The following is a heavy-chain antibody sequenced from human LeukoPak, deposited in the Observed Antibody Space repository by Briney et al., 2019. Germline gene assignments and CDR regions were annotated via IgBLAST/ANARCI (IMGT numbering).Heavy chain of an antibody. CDR2: TYYRSKWYN. CDR1: GDSVSNNSAA. CDR3: ARAPTPIIAVAGSFDY. Sequence: SQTLSLTCAISGDSVSNNSAAWNWNRQSPSRGLEWLGRTYYRSKWYNDYAVSVKSRITINPDTSKNQFSLQVNSVTPEDTAVYYCARAPTPIIAVAGSFDYWGQGTLVTVSS. D-gene: IGHD6-19*01. J-gene: IGHJ4*02. V-gene: IGHV6-1*01.